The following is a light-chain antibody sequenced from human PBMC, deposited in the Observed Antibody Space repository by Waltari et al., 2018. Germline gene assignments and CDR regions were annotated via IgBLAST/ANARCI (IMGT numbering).Light chain of an antibody. Sequence: EIVLTQSPGTLSLSPGDRATLSCRTSKSVGRSLAWYQQKRGQAPRLLIYGASSRATGIPDRFSGSGSGTDFSLTISRLEPEDFAVYYCQHYVTLPVTFGQGTKVEIK. CDR2: GAS. CDR3: QHYVTLPVT. J-gene: IGKJ1*01. V-gene: IGKV3-20*01. CDR1: KSVGRS.